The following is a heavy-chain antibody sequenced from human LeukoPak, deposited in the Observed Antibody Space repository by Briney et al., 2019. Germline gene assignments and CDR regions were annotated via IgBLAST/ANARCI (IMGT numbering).Heavy chain of an antibody. V-gene: IGHV4-61*02. J-gene: IGHJ4*02. CDR2: IYATGSY. Sequence: SQTLSLTCSVSGDSISSGSHYWSWIRQPAGKGLEWIGLIYATGSYSYNPALKSRVTISVDTSKNQFSLKLTSVTAADTAVYYCARINDLVGWAPFDYWGQRTLVSVSS. CDR1: GDSISSGSHY. D-gene: IGHD6-19*01. CDR3: ARINDLVGWAPFDY.